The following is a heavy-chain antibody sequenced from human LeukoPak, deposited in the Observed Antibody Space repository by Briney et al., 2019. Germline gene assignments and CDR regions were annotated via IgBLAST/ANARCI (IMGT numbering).Heavy chain of an antibody. CDR1: GGSISSSSYN. J-gene: IGHJ5*02. CDR2: IDNIGST. V-gene: IGHV4-39*01. Sequence: SETLSLTCTVSGGSISSSSYNWAWIRQPPGKGLEWIGNIDNIGSTYYNPSLQSRVTISVDKSKDQLSLKLNSVTATDTAIYYCARPPGIAAAWFDPWGQGTLVTVSS. CDR3: ARPPGIAAAWFDP. D-gene: IGHD6-13*01.